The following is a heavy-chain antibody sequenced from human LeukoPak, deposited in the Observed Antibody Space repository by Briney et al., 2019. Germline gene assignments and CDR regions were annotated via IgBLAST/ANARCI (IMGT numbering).Heavy chain of an antibody. CDR3: AIIRFLEWPPSD. Sequence: ASVKVSCKASGYTFTSYYMHWVRQAPGQGLEWMGIINPSGGSTSYAQKFQGRVTMTRDTSTSTVYMELSSLRSEDTAVYYCAIIRFLEWPPSDWGQGPLVTVSS. V-gene: IGHV1-46*01. CDR2: INPSGGST. D-gene: IGHD3-3*01. CDR1: GYTFTSYY. J-gene: IGHJ4*02.